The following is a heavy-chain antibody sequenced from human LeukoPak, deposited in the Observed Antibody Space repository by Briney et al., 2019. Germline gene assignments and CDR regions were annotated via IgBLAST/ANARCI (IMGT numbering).Heavy chain of an antibody. CDR1: GYSFTIYY. V-gene: IGHV1-46*01. CDR2: INPTDGST. J-gene: IGHJ4*02. CDR3: AWGVRHPHFDS. Sequence: ASVKISCKASGYSFTIYYVHWVRRAPGQGLEWMGIINPTDGSTSYAQKFQGRVTMTRDTSTSTVYMELSSLRSDDTAAFYCAWGVRHPHFDSWGQGTLVTVSS. D-gene: IGHD3-16*01.